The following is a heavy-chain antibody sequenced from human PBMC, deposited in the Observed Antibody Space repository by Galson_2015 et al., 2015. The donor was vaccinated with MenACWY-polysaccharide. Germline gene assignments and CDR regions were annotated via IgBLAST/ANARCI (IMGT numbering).Heavy chain of an antibody. CDR2: ISSTSVI. CDR1: GFAFSTYN. J-gene: IGHJ4*02. Sequence: SLRLSCAASGFAFSTYNMDWVRQAPGKGLEWISYISSTSVIYYADSVKDRFTISRDNAKNSLYLQMNALRDDDTAIYYCARAEYTTSSGPHDFWGQGTLVTVSS. CDR3: ARAEYTTSSGPHDF. D-gene: IGHD2-2*02. V-gene: IGHV3-48*02.